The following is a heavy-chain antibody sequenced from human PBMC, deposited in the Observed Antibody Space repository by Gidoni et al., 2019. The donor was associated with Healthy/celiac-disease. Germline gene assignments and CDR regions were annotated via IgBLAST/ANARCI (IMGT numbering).Heavy chain of an antibody. CDR2: IYYSGST. D-gene: IGHD3-22*01. J-gene: IGHJ2*01. CDR1: GGSISSSSYY. V-gene: IGHV4-39*01. CDR3: ARSHYYDSSGYPKNYWYFDL. Sequence: QLQLQESGPGLVKPSETLSLTCTVSGGSISSSSYYWGWIRQPPGKGLEWIGSIYYSGSTSYNPSLKSRVTISVDTSKNQFSLKLSSVTAADTAVYYCARSHYYDSSGYPKNYWYFDLWGRGTLVTVSS.